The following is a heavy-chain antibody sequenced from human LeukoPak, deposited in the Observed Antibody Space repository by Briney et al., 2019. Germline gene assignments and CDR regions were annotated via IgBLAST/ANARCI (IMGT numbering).Heavy chain of an antibody. V-gene: IGHV1-2*02. J-gene: IGHJ4*02. Sequence: EASVKVSCKASGYTFTGYYMHWVRQAPGQGLEWLAWINLNSGGTNYAQKFQGRVTMTRDTSISTAYMELSRLKSDDTAVYYCVRGASYYYDSSGYSNFDYWGQGTLVTVSS. D-gene: IGHD3-22*01. CDR1: GYTFTGYY. CDR2: INLNSGGT. CDR3: VRGASYYYDSSGYSNFDY.